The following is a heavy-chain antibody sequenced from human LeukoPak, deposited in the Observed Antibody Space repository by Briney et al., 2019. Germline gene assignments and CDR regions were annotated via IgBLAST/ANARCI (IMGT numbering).Heavy chain of an antibody. CDR1: GFMFSSYW. V-gene: IGHV3-30-3*01. Sequence: GGSLRLSCAASGFMFSSYWMHWVRQAPGKGLEWVAVISYDGSNKYYADSVKGRFTISRDNSKNTLYLQMNSLRAEDTAVYYCARELLYKGYYYYYGMDVWGQGTTVTVSS. D-gene: IGHD3-10*01. CDR3: ARELLYKGYYYYYGMDV. CDR2: ISYDGSNK. J-gene: IGHJ6*02.